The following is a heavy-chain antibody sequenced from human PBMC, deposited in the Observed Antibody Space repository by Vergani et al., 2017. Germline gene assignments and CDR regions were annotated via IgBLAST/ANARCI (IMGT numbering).Heavy chain of an antibody. D-gene: IGHD2-2*01. CDR3: ARGQYCSSTSCYQGWFDP. V-gene: IGHV1-2*04. Sequence: QVQLVQSGAEVKKPGASVKVSCKASGYTFTGYYMHWVRQAPGQGLEWMGWINPNSGGTNYAQKFQGWVTMTRDTSISTAYMELSRLRSDDTAVYYCARGQYCSSTSCYQGWFDPWGQGTLVTGSS. J-gene: IGHJ5*02. CDR2: INPNSGGT. CDR1: GYTFTGYY.